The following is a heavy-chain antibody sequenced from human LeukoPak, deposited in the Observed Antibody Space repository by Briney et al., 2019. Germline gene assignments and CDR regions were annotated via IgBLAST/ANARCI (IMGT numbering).Heavy chain of an antibody. J-gene: IGHJ4*02. V-gene: IGHV3-66*01. CDR2: IYSGGST. CDR1: GFTVSSNY. CDR3: ARDYYDSSGYDY. Sequence: GGSLRLSCAASGFTVSSNYMSWVRQAPGKGLEWVSVIYSGGSTYYADSVKGRFTISRDNSKNTLYLQMNRLRAEDTAVYYCARDYYDSSGYDYWGQGTLVTVSS. D-gene: IGHD3-22*01.